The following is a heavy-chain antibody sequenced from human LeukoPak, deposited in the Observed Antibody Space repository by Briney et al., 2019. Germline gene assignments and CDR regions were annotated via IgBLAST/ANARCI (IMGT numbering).Heavy chain of an antibody. J-gene: IGHJ4*02. CDR2: ISVDNGIT. CDR1: GYTFTSYA. CDR3: ATEQYYDSSGSHY. V-gene: IGHV1-18*01. Sequence: GASVKVSCKASGYTFTSYAMNWVRQAPGQGLEWMGWISVDNGITNYAQKVQGRVTMTTDTSTRTVYMELRSLRSDDTAVYYCATEQYYDSSGSHYWGQGTLVTVSS. D-gene: IGHD3-22*01.